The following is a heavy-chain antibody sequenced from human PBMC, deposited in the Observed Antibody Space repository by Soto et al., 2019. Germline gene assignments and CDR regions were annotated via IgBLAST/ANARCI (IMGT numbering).Heavy chain of an antibody. CDR1: GGSISSGGYY. CDR2: IYYSGST. V-gene: IGHV4-31*03. J-gene: IGHJ4*02. D-gene: IGHD5-18*01. Sequence: QVQLQGSGPGLVKPSQTLSLTCTVSGGSISSGGYYWSWIRQHPGKGLEWIGYIYYSGSTYYNPSLKSRVTISVDTSKNQFSLKLSSVTAADTAVYYCAVQRTVDTAMVIDYWGQGTLVTVSS. CDR3: AVQRTVDTAMVIDY.